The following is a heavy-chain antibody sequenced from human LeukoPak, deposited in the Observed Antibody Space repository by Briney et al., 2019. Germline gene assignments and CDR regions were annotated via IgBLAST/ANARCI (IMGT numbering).Heavy chain of an antibody. J-gene: IGHJ5*02. CDR3: ARLRSSGRYFGWFDP. V-gene: IGHV4-59*01. Sequence: SQTLSLTCTVWIRSISSYYWSCIRHPPGRGRVCVGYINYSGSTNYNPSLKSRVTMSVDTSKNQFSLKLSSVTAADTAVYYCARLRSSGRYFGWFDPWGQGTLVTVSS. CDR1: IRSISSYY. CDR2: INYSGST. D-gene: IGHD6-19*01.